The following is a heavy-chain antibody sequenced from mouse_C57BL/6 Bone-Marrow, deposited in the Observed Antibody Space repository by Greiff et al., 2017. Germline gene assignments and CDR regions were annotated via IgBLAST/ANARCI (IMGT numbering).Heavy chain of an antibody. J-gene: IGHJ3*01. CDR3: ARVDWDWFAY. V-gene: IGHV3-6*01. CDR1: GYSITSGYY. D-gene: IGHD4-1*01. Sequence: EVQLQQSGPGLVKPSQSLSLTCSFTGYSITSGYYWNWIRQFPGNKLEWMGYISYDGSNNYNPSLKNRISITRDTSKNQFFLKLNSVTTEDTATYYCARVDWDWFAYWGQGTLVTVSA. CDR2: ISYDGSN.